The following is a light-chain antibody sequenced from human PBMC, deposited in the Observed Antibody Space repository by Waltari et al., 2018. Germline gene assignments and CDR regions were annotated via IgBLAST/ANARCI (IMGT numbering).Light chain of an antibody. CDR2: DVS. CDR3: SSYTSSSTLG. J-gene: IGLJ1*01. Sequence: QSALTQPASVSRCPGQSLTISCPGTSSDVGGYHYLSWYQQHPGKAPKLMIYDVSNRPSGVSNRFSGSKSGNTASLTISGLQAEDEADYYCSSYTSSSTLGFGTGTKVTVL. V-gene: IGLV2-14*03. CDR1: SSDVGGYHY.